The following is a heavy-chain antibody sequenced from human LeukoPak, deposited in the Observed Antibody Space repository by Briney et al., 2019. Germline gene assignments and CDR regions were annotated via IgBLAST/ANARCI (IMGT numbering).Heavy chain of an antibody. CDR3: AKGGAYDILTGYYRVAWGRYFDY. V-gene: IGHV3-23*01. Sequence: PGGSLRLSCAASGFTFSSYAMSWVRQAPGKGLEWVSAISGSGGSTYYADSVKGRFTISRDNSKNTLYLQMHTLRAEDTAVYYCAKGGAYDILTGYYRVAWGRYFDYWGQGTLVTVSS. J-gene: IGHJ4*02. CDR2: ISGSGGST. CDR1: GFTFSSYA. D-gene: IGHD3-9*01.